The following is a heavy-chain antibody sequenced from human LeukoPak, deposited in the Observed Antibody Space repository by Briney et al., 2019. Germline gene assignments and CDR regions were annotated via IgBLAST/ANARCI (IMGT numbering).Heavy chain of an antibody. J-gene: IGHJ5*02. CDR2: ISSSGSTI. D-gene: IGHD2-15*01. CDR3: AREGCSGGSCYPVNWFDP. CDR1: GFTFSDYY. V-gene: IGHV3-11*01. Sequence: GGTLRLSCAASGFTFSDYYMSWIRQAPGKGLEWVSYISSSGSTIYYADSVKGRFTISRDNAKNSLYLQMNSLRAEDTAVYYCAREGCSGGSCYPVNWFDPWGQGTLVTVSS.